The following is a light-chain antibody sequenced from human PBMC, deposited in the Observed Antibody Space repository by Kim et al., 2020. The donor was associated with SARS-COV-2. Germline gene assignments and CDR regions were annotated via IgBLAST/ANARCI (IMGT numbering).Light chain of an antibody. V-gene: IGKV3-20*01. CDR3: QQYDNSLWT. J-gene: IGKJ1*01. CDR2: SAS. Sequence: SPGERATLSCRASQSVSSSYLAWYQQKPGQAPRLLMYSASSRAAGIPDRFSGSGSGTDFTLTISRLEPEDFALYHCQQYDNSLWTFGQGTKVDIK. CDR1: QSVSSSY.